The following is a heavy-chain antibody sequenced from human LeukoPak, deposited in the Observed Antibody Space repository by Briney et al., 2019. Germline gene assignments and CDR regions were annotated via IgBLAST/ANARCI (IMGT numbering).Heavy chain of an antibody. J-gene: IGHJ4*02. CDR3: ARGRYCSGGSCLHDY. V-gene: IGHV3-30-3*01. CDR1: EFTFSNYA. CDR2: ISYDGSKE. D-gene: IGHD2-15*01. Sequence: HTGGSLRLSCAATEFTFSNYALHWVRQAPGKGLEWMAFISYDGSKEYYADSVKGRFTISRDNAKNSLYLQMNSLRAEDTAVYYCARGRYCSGGSCLHDYWGQGSLVTVSS.